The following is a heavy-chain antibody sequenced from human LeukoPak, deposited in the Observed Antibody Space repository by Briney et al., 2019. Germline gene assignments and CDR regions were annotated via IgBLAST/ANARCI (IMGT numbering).Heavy chain of an antibody. J-gene: IGHJ4*02. CDR1: GFTFSRYW. CDR3: VKGRYYGSGSPTYLDY. V-gene: IGHV3-74*03. CDR2: ISPDGSTT. Sequence: QPGGSLRLSCAASGFTFSRYWMHWVRQAPGKGLMWVSRISPDGSTTLYADSVKGRFTISRDNAKNTLYLQMSSLRAEDTAVYYCVKGRYYGSGSPTYLDYWGQGTLVTVSS. D-gene: IGHD3-10*01.